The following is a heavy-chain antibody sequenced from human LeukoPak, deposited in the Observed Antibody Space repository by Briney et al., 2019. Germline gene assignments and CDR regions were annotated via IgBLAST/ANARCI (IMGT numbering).Heavy chain of an antibody. Sequence: GGSLRLSCAASGFTVSSNYMSWVRQAPGKGLEWVSVIYSGGSTYYADSVKGRFTISRDNSKSTLYLQMNSLRAEDTAVYYCARGLGAAAGTFTDYWGQGTLVTVSS. CDR3: ARGLGAAAGTFTDY. J-gene: IGHJ4*02. CDR2: IYSGGST. CDR1: GFTVSSNY. D-gene: IGHD6-13*01. V-gene: IGHV3-66*01.